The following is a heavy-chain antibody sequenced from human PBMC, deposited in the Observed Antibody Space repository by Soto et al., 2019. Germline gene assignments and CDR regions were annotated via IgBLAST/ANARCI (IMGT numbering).Heavy chain of an antibody. Sequence: AASVNVSCKASGYTFTSYYMHWVRQAPGQGLEWMGIITPSGGSTNYTQKFQGRVTMTRDTSTSTVYMELSSLRFEDTAVYYCARGRVRSSSGVSWFDPWGQGTLVTVSS. J-gene: IGHJ5*02. CDR2: ITPSGGST. CDR1: GYTFTSYY. D-gene: IGHD6-6*01. CDR3: ARGRVRSSSGVSWFDP. V-gene: IGHV1-46*01.